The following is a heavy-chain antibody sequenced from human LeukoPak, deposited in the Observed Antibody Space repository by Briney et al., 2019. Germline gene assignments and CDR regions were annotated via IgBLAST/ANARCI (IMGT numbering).Heavy chain of an antibody. D-gene: IGHD2-15*01. CDR2: IIPIFGTA. V-gene: IGHV1-69*05. J-gene: IGHJ5*02. CDR3: ARSSGGSCYGCHWFDP. Sequence: ASVKVSCKASGGTFSSYAISWVPQAPGQGLEWMGGIIPIFGTANYAQKFQGRVAITTDESTSTAYMELSSLRSEDTAVYYCARSSGGSCYGCHWFDPWGQGTLVTVSS. CDR1: GGTFSSYA.